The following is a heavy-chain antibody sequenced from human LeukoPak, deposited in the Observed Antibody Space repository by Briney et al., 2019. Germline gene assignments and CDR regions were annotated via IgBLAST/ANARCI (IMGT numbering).Heavy chain of an antibody. J-gene: IGHJ6*03. CDR2: IYYSGST. Sequence: NPSQTLSLTCTVSGGSISSGDYYWSWIRQPPGKGLEWIGYIYYSGSTYYNPSLKSRVTISVDTSKNQFSLKLSSVTAADTAAYYCARVTVVANLYYMDVWGKGTTVTVSS. CDR3: ARVTVVANLYYMDV. V-gene: IGHV4-30-4*08. D-gene: IGHD2-15*01. CDR1: GGSISSGDYY.